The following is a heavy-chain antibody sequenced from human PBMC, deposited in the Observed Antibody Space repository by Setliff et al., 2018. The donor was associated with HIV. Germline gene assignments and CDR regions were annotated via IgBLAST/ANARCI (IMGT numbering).Heavy chain of an antibody. V-gene: IGHV3-15*01. CDR2: IKSKTDGGTT. CDR3: TTGGPSNSIGDYYHYGLDV. D-gene: IGHD4-4*01. CDR1: GFTFSNAW. Sequence: ETLSLSCAASGFTFSNAWMRWVRQAPGKGLEWVGRIKSKTDGGTTDYAAPVKGRFTISRDDSMNSLYLQMNSLETEDTAIYYCTTGGPSNSIGDYYHYGLDVWGQGTAVTVSS. J-gene: IGHJ6*02.